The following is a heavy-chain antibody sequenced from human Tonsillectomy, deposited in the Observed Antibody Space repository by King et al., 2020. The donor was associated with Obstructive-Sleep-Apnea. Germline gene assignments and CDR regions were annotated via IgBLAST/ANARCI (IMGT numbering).Heavy chain of an antibody. D-gene: IGHD6-13*01. CDR2: IYYSGST. J-gene: IGHJ4*02. V-gene: IGHV4-59*01. CDR3: ARGGRGAAAGFDY. CDR1: GGAISSYY. Sequence: VQLQESGPGLVKPSETLSLTCTVSGGAISSYYWSWIRQPPGKGREWMGYIYYSGSTNYNPPLKIRVTISVDTTKNQFSRKLSSVTAADTAVYYCARGGRGAAAGFDYWGQGTLVTVSS.